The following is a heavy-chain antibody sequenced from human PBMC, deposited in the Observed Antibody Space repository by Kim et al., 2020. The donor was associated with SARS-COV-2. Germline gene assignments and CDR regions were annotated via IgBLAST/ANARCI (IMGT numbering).Heavy chain of an antibody. CDR2: IYYSGST. CDR1: GGSISSSSYY. Sequence: SETLSLTCTVSGGSISSSSYYWGWIRQPPGKGLEWIGSIYYSGSTYYNPSLKSRVTISVDTSKNQFSLKLSSVTAADTAVYYCARDRGVGAPNWFDPRGQGTLVTVSS. CDR3: ARDRGVGAPNWFDP. D-gene: IGHD1-26*01. V-gene: IGHV4-39*07. J-gene: IGHJ5*02.